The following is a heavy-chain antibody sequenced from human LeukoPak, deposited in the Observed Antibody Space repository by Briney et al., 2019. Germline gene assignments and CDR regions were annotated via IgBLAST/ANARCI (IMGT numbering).Heavy chain of an antibody. J-gene: IGHJ4*02. CDR3: ARSGRWSSVDY. D-gene: IGHD4-23*01. V-gene: IGHV4-59*08. CDR1: GGSISSYY. CDR2: IYYSGST. Sequence: SETLSLTCTVSGGSISSYYWSWIRQPPGKGLEWIGYIYYSGSTNYNPSLKSRVTIPVDTSKNQFSLKLSSVTAADTAVYYCARSGRWSSVDYRGKGTLVTVSS.